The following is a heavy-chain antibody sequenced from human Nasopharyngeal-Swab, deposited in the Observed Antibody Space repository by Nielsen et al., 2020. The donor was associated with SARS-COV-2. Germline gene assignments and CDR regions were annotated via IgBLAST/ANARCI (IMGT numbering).Heavy chain of an antibody. CDR1: GFSLTTSGVG. Sequence: SGPTLVKPTQTLTLTCTFSGFSLTTSGVGVGWIRQPPGKALEWLALIYWDDDERYSPSLKSRLTITKDTSKNQVVLTMTNMDPVDTATYYCTHYMVRGVYFDYWGQGTLVTVSS. V-gene: IGHV2-5*02. D-gene: IGHD3-10*01. J-gene: IGHJ4*02. CDR3: THYMVRGVYFDY. CDR2: IYWDDDE.